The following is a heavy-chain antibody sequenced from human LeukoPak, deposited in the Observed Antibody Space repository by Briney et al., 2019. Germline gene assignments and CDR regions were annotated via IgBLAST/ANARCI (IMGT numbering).Heavy chain of an antibody. D-gene: IGHD3-9*01. Sequence: GALRLSCAASRFTFSSYSMNWVRQAPGKGLEWVSSISSSSSYIYYADSVKGRFTISRDNAKNSLYLQMNSLRAEDTAVYYCARVTLTGYYAFDYWGQGTLVTVSS. V-gene: IGHV3-21*01. CDR3: ARVTLTGYYAFDY. CDR2: ISSSSSYI. J-gene: IGHJ4*02. CDR1: RFTFSSYS.